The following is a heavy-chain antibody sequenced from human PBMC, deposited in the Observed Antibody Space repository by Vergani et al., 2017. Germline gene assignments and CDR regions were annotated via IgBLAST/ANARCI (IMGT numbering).Heavy chain of an antibody. D-gene: IGHD3-9*01. V-gene: IGHV4-39*01. CDR3: ARTESFILRYFHWAL. J-gene: IGHJ4*02. CDR1: GGSITSSSYY. CDR2: IYHSGGA. Sequence: QLHLQESGPGLVKPSETLSLTCTVSGGSITSSSYYLGWIRQPTGKGLEWIGNIYHSGGAYYNPSLKGRVTISVDTSKNQFSLEVTSVTAADTAMYFCARTESFILRYFHWALWGQGTLVTVSS.